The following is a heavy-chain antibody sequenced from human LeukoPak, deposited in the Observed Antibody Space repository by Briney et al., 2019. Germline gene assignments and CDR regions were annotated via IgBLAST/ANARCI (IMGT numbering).Heavy chain of an antibody. CDR2: ISAYNGNT. J-gene: IGHJ3*02. D-gene: IGHD2-8*01. CDR3: ARFLCDNGVCHRAFDI. CDR1: GYTFTGYY. Sequence: GASVKVSCKASGYTFTGYYMHWVRQAPGQGLEWMGWISAYNGNTNYAQKLQGRVTMTTDTSTNTAYMELRSLRSDDTAVYYCARFLCDNGVCHRAFDIWGQGTMVTVS. V-gene: IGHV1-18*04.